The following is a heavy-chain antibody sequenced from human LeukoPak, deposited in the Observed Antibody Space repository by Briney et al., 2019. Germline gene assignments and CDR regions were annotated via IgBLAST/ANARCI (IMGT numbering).Heavy chain of an antibody. D-gene: IGHD6-19*01. J-gene: IGHJ4*02. CDR2: ISGSSTYI. CDR3: ARDLRSSGWYYFDY. CDR1: GFTFSDYN. V-gene: IGHV3-21*01. Sequence: GGSLRLSCAASGFTFSDYNMNWVRQAPGKGLEWVSSISGSSTYIYYADSVKGRFTISRDNPKNSLYLQMNSLRAEDTAVYYCARDLRSSGWYYFDYWGQGTLVTVSS.